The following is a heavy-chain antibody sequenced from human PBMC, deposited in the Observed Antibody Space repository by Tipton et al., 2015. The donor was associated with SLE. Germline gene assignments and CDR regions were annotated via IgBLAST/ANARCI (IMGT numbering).Heavy chain of an antibody. Sequence: SLRLSCAASGFTFSSYAMHWVRQAPGKGLEWVAVISYDGSNKYYADSVKGRFTISRDNSKNTLYLQMNSLRAEDTAVYYCAGRLEVIGSILDSWGQRTLVPVSS. D-gene: IGHD3-16*01. CDR3: AGRLEVIGSILDS. J-gene: IGHJ4*02. CDR1: GFTFSSYA. V-gene: IGHV3-30*04. CDR2: ISYDGSNK.